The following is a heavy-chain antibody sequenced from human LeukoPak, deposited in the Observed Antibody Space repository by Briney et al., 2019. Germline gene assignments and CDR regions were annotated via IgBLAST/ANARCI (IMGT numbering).Heavy chain of an antibody. Sequence: ASVKVSCKASGYTFTSYYMHWVRQAPGQGLEWMGIINPSGGSTSYAQKFQGRVTMTRDMSTSTVYMEMSSMRSEDTAVYYCARDLLVIAARNYYYMDVWGKGTTVTVSS. J-gene: IGHJ6*03. CDR1: GYTFTSYY. V-gene: IGHV1-46*01. CDR3: ARDLLVIAARNYYYMDV. D-gene: IGHD6-6*01. CDR2: INPSGGST.